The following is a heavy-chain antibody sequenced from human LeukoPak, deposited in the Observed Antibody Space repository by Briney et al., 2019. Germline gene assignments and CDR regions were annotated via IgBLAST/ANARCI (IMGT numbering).Heavy chain of an antibody. J-gene: IGHJ4*02. CDR1: GFTFSSYA. CDR3: ARDEGSGWDY. V-gene: IGHV3-30-3*01. D-gene: IGHD6-19*01. Sequence: HPGGSLRLSCAASGFTFSSYAMHWVRQAPGKGLEWVAVISYDGSNKYYADSVKGRFTISRDNAKNSLYLEMNSLRAEDTAVYFCARDEGSGWDYWGQGTLVTVSS. CDR2: ISYDGSNK.